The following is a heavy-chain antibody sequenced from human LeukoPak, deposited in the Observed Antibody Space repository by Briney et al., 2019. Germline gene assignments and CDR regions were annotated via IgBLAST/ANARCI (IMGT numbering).Heavy chain of an antibody. CDR3: AKSLGIVGATSGAFDI. V-gene: IGHV3-23*01. CDR1: GFTFSSYA. CDR2: ISGSGGST. Sequence: AGGSLRLSCAASGFTFSSYAMSWVRQAPGKGLEWVSAISGSGGSTYYADSVKGRFTISRDNSKNTLYLQMNSLRAEDTAVYYCAKSLGIVGATSGAFDIWGQGTMVTVSS. D-gene: IGHD1-26*01. J-gene: IGHJ3*02.